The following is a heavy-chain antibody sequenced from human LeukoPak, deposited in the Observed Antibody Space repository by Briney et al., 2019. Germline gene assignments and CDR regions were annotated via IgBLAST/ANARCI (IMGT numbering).Heavy chain of an antibody. J-gene: IGHJ2*01. CDR3: ARYLAAGYFDF. V-gene: IGHV4-59*08. CDR2: IYYTGST. D-gene: IGHD6-25*01. CDR1: GGSIVSYY. Sequence: SETLSLTCTVSGGSIVSYYWSWVRQPPRKGLEWIGYIYYTGSTNYNPSLKSRVTISVDTSKNQFSLKLSSVTAADTAVYYCARYLAAGYFDFWGRGTLVTVSS.